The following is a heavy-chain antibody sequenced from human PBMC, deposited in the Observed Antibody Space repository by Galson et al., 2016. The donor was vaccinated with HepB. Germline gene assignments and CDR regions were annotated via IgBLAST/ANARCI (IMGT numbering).Heavy chain of an antibody. CDR2: INPNGGGI. CDR3: ARDSGDRSAYNPAAVLFHYYYGLDV. Sequence: SVKVSCKASGYTFTGYYMHWLRQAPGQGLEWIGWINPNGGGIKYAQKFQGRVTMTRDTSITTAYMELSWLRSDDTAVYYCARDSGDRSAYNPAAVLFHYYYGLDVWGLGTTVTVSS. J-gene: IGHJ6*02. D-gene: IGHD3-22*01. V-gene: IGHV1-2*02. CDR1: GYTFTGYY.